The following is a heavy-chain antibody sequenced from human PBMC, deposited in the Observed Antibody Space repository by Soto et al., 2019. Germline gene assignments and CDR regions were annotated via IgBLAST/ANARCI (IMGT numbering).Heavy chain of an antibody. V-gene: IGHV4-4*02. D-gene: IGHD2-15*01. CDR2: IYHSGSA. J-gene: IGHJ5*02. CDR1: GDSINSTNW. CDR3: ARVGYCSGGRCYRFDP. Sequence: QVQLQESGPGLVKPSGTLSLTCAVSGDSINSTNWWSWVRQPPGKGLEWIGEIYHSGSANYNPSLKSRVTISVDKSKNQFSLKLSSVTAADTAVYYCARVGYCSGGRCYRFDPWGQGTLVTVSS.